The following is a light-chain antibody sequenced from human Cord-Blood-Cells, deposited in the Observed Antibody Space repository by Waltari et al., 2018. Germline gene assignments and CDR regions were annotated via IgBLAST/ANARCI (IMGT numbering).Light chain of an antibody. J-gene: IGLJ3*02. CDR3: AAWDDSLGGWV. V-gene: IGLV1-47*01. Sequence: QSVLTQPPSASGTPGQRVTISCSGSSSNIGSNYVYWYQQIPGTAPKLLIYRNNPRPSGVPDRFSGSKSGTSASLAISGLRSEDEADYYCAAWDDSLGGWVFGGGTKLTVL. CDR2: RNN. CDR1: SSNIGSNY.